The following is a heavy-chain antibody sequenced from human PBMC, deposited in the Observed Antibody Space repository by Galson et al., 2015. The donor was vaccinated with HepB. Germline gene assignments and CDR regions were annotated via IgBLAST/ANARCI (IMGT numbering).Heavy chain of an antibody. D-gene: IGHD6-19*01. CDR1: GFTFSGYW. J-gene: IGHJ4*02. CDR3: TRDLGFSNGWYFNYALYDY. V-gene: IGHV3-7*01. Sequence: SLRLSCAASGFTFSGYWMTWVRQAPGKGLQWVANIKQDGSARYYVDSVKGRFTISRDNAKNSLYLQMNSLRAEDTAVYYCTRDLGFSNGWYFNYALYDYWGQGTLVTVSS. CDR2: IKQDGSAR.